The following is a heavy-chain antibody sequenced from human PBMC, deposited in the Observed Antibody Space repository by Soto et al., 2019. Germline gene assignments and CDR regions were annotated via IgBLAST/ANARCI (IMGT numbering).Heavy chain of an antibody. Sequence: GGSLRLSCAASGFTFSSYSMNWVRQAPGKGLEWVSYISSSSGTIYYAGSVKGRFTISRDNAKNSLYLQMNSLRDEDTAVYYCARENEMATPYFDFWGQGTLVTVSS. CDR3: ARENEMATPYFDF. V-gene: IGHV3-48*02. CDR1: GFTFSSYS. D-gene: IGHD5-12*01. J-gene: IGHJ4*02. CDR2: ISSSSGTI.